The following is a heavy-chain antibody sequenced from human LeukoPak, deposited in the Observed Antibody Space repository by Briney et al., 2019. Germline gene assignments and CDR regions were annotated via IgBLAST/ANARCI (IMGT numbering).Heavy chain of an antibody. J-gene: IGHJ4*02. CDR1: GFTVSSNY. D-gene: IGHD6-13*01. CDR2: IYSGGST. CDR3: ASPHLAAAGADY. V-gene: IGHV3-66*01. Sequence: GGSLRLSCAASGFTVSSNYMSWVRQAPGKGLEWVSVIYSGGSTYYADSVKGRFTISRDNSKNTLYLQMNSLRAEDTAVYYCASPHLAAAGADYWGQGTLVTVSS.